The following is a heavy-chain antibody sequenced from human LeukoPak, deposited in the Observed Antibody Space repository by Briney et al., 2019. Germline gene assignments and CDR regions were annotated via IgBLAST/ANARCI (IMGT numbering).Heavy chain of an antibody. V-gene: IGHV4-4*07. CDR1: GDSISSYY. CDR3: ARDQRVRGVHYYYGMDV. J-gene: IGHJ6*02. D-gene: IGHD3-10*01. Sequence: SETLSLTCTVSGDSISSYYWSWIRQPAGKGLEWIGRIYTSGSTNYNPSLKSRVTMSVDTSKNQFSLKLSSVTAADTAVYYCARDQRVRGVHYYYGMDVWGQGTTVTVSS. CDR2: IYTSGST.